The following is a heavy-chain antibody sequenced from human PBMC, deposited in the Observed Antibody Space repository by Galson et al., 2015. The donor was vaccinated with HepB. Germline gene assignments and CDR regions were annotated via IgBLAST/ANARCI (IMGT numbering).Heavy chain of an antibody. CDR3: ARHGDVLTFNVMDV. D-gene: IGHD3-9*01. CDR1: GYTFTGHY. J-gene: IGHJ6*02. CDR2: ISPNSGDT. Sequence: SCKASGYTFTGHYMHWVRQAPGQGLEWMGWISPNSGDTHYAQKFKDRVTMTRDTSINTAYMEMSRLKSDDTAVYYCARHGDVLTFNVMDVWGQGTTVTVSS. V-gene: IGHV1-2*02.